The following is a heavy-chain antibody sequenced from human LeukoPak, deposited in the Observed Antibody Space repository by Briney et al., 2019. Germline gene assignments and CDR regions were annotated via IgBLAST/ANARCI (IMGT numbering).Heavy chain of an antibody. CDR2: IYHSGST. CDR1: GGSFSGYY. D-gene: IGHD4-23*01. Sequence: SETLSLTCAVYGGSFSGYYWSWIRQPPGKGLEWIGSIYHSGSTYYNPSLKSRVTISVDTSKNQFSLKLSSVTAADTAVYYCASFSPTTVVTLYWYFDLWGRGTLVTVSS. V-gene: IGHV4-34*01. CDR3: ASFSPTTVVTLYWYFDL. J-gene: IGHJ2*01.